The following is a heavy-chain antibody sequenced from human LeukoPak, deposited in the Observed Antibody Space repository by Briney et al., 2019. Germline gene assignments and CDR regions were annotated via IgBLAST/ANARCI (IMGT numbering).Heavy chain of an antibody. CDR2: IYTSGST. V-gene: IGHV4-39*07. Sequence: SETLSLTCTVSGGSISSSSYYWGWIRQPPGKGLEWIGRIYTSGSTNYNPSLKSRVTISVDTSKNQFSLKLSSVTAADTAVYYCARVYSGWYLDYWGQGTLVTVSS. CDR3: ARVYSGWYLDY. D-gene: IGHD6-19*01. J-gene: IGHJ4*02. CDR1: GGSISSSSYY.